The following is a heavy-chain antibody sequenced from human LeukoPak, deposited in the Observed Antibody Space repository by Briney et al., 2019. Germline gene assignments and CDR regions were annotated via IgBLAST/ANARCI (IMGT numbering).Heavy chain of an antibody. CDR1: GFTFSSYD. CDR3: ARVRVAAAVTPFFDY. D-gene: IGHD6-13*01. V-gene: IGHV3-30*03. CDR2: ISYDGTNK. Sequence: GGSLRLSCAASGFTFSSYDMHWVRQAPGKGLEWVAVISYDGTNKYYADSVKGRFTISRDNSKNTLSLQMNSPRAEDTAVYYCARVRVAAAVTPFFDYWGQGTLVTVSS. J-gene: IGHJ4*02.